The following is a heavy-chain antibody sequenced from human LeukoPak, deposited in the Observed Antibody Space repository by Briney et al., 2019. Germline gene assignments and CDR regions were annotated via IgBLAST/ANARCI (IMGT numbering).Heavy chain of an antibody. CDR2: IYYGGST. J-gene: IGHJ6*02. V-gene: IGHV4-39*07. Sequence: PSETLSLTCTVSGGSISSSSYYWGWIRQPPGKGLEWIATIYYGGSTYSNPSLRSRVTISVDTSKNQFSLKLSSVTAADTAVYYCARDEVVAAAGYMDYYGMDVWGQGTTVTVSS. CDR3: ARDEVVAAAGYMDYYGMDV. D-gene: IGHD6-13*01. CDR1: GGSISSSSYY.